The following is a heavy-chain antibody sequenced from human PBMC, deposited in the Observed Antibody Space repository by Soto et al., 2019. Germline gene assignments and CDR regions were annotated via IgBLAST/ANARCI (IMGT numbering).Heavy chain of an antibody. CDR2: VYHTGDT. V-gene: IGHV4-4*01. D-gene: IGHD2-21*02. Sequence: XGTLALTCGVSGGTVASSHWWSCVRQSPGRGLEWIGNVYHTGDTNFNPSLQSRVTFSVDKSNNQFSLRLTSVTAADTAVYFCAREIVTAGGNNYFDPWGPGTLVTVS. CDR3: AREIVTAGGNNYFDP. CDR1: GGTVASSHW. J-gene: IGHJ5*02.